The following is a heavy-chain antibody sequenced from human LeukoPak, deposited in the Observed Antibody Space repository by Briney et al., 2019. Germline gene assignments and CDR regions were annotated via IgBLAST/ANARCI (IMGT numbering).Heavy chain of an antibody. V-gene: IGHV1-46*01. CDR3: ARHLPPMTTVFRVSPARSGFSY. J-gene: IGHJ4*02. CDR2: INPSGGST. Sequence: ASVKVSCKASGYTFTSYYMHWVRQAPGQGLEWMGIINPSGGSTSYAQKFQGRVTMTRDMSTSTVYMELSSLRSEDTAVYYCARHLPPMTTVFRVSPARSGFSYWGQGTLVTVSS. D-gene: IGHD4-17*01. CDR1: GYTFTSYY.